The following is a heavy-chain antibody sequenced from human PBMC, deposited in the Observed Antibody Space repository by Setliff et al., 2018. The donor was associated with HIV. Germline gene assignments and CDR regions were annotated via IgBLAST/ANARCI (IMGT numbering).Heavy chain of an antibody. CDR3: ARGHFSDSAGYYLRAFDI. Sequence: SETLSLTCDVYGGSFSGYYWSWIRQTPGKGLEWIGEINHSGNTNYNPSLKSRVTISGDASKNQFSLKLTSVTAADTAVYFCARGHFSDSAGYYLRAFDIWGQGTMVTVSS. CDR2: INHSGNT. D-gene: IGHD3-22*01. J-gene: IGHJ3*02. V-gene: IGHV4-34*01. CDR1: GGSFSGYY.